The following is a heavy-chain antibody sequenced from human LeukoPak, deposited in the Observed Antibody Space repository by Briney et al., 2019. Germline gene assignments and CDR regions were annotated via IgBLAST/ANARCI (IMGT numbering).Heavy chain of an antibody. CDR2: MNPNSGNT. J-gene: IGHJ3*02. CDR1: GYTFTSYD. D-gene: IGHD1-14*01. V-gene: IGHV1-8*03. Sequence: ASVKVSCKXSGYTFTSYDINWVRQATGQGLEWMGWMNPNSGNTGYSQKFQGRVTITRNTSISTAYMELSSLRSEDTAVYYCARAKARNDAFDIWGQGTMVTVSS. CDR3: ARAKARNDAFDI.